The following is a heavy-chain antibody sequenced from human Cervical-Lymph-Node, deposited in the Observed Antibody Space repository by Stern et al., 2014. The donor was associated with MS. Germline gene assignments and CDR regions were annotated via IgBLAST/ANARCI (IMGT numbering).Heavy chain of an antibody. CDR2: IYLDDQK. J-gene: IGHJ4*02. CDR3: AHRTAGPFDY. V-gene: IGHV2-5*02. CDR1: GFSLSTSGLG. Sequence: QVTLKESGPALVKPTQTLTLTCTFSGFSLSTSGLGVGWIRQPPGEALEWLAYIYLDDQKRYRPSLKSRLTITKDTSKNQVVLTLTNVDPVDTATYYCAHRTAGPFDYWGQGTLVTVSS.